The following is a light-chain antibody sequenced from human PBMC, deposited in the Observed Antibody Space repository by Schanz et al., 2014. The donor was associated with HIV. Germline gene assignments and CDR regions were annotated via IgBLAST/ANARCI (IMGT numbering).Light chain of an antibody. CDR3: QSSDRDKAKV. J-gene: IGLJ3*02. V-gene: IGLV6-57*04. CDR1: SGSIASYY. Sequence: NFMLTQPHSVSVSPGKTVSISCTRSSGSIASYYVQWYQQRPGSAPITVIYEDNQRPSGVPDRFSGSMDITSNSASLTISGLQTEDEADYYCQSSDRDKAKVFGGGTKLTVL. CDR2: EDN.